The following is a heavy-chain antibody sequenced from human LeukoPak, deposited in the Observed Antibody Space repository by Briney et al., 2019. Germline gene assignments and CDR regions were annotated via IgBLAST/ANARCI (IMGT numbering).Heavy chain of an antibody. D-gene: IGHD5-18*01. J-gene: IGHJ4*02. CDR3: ARGYSYGLLDY. CDR2: IWYDGSNK. CDR1: GFTFSIYG. V-gene: IGHV3-33*01. Sequence: GGSLRLSCAASGFTFSIYGMHWVRQAPGKGLEWVAVIWYDGSNKYYADSVKGRFTISRDNSKNTLYLQMNSLRAEDTAVYYCARGYSYGLLDYWGQGTLVTVSS.